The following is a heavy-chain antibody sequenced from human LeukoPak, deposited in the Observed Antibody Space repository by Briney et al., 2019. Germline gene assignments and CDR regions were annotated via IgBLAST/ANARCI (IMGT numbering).Heavy chain of an antibody. CDR1: GYTFTGYY. J-gene: IGHJ4*02. V-gene: IGHV1-46*01. D-gene: IGHD3-22*01. CDR3: ARAEQNYYDSSGYFDY. CDR2: INPTGGSP. Sequence: ASVKVSCKASGYTFTGYYMHWVRQAPGQGLEWMGIINPTGGSPSYAQRFQGRVTMTRDTSTSTVYMELSSLRSDDTAVYYCARAEQNYYDSSGYFDYWGQGTLVTVSS.